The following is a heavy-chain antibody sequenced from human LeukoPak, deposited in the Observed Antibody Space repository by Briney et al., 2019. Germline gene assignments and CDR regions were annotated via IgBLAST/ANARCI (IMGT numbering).Heavy chain of an antibody. CDR1: GFTFSSYG. D-gene: IGHD3-10*01. CDR2: ISYDGSNE. Sequence: GGSLRLSCAASGFTFSSYGMHWVRQAPDKGLEWVAVISYDGSNEYYVDSVKGRFTISRDNAKNSLYLQMNSLRAEDTAVYYCARVFGGIWFGEGTFDYWGQGTLVTVSS. CDR3: ARVFGGIWFGEGTFDY. V-gene: IGHV3-30*03. J-gene: IGHJ4*02.